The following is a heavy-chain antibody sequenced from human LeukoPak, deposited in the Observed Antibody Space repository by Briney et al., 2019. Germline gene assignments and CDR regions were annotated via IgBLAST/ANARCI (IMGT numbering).Heavy chain of an antibody. D-gene: IGHD4-17*01. J-gene: IGHJ6*03. CDR1: GYTFTSYG. Sequence: ASVKVSCKASGYTFTSYGISWVRQAPGQGLEWMGWISAYNGNTNYAQYLQDRVTMTTDTSSSTAYMELRSLRSDDTAVYYCARDGMTTVTYYYYYYMDVWGKGTTVTVSS. V-gene: IGHV1-18*01. CDR3: ARDGMTTVTYYYYYYMDV. CDR2: ISAYNGNT.